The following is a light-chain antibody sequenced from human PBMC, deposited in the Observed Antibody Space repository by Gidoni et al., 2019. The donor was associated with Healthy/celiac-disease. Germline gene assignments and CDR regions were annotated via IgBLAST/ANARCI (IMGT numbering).Light chain of an antibody. CDR1: QSVLYSSNNKNY. J-gene: IGKJ3*01. V-gene: IGKV4-1*01. CDR2: WAS. CDR3: QQYYSTPFT. Sequence: DIVMTQSPDSLAVSLGERATINCKSSQSVLYSSNNKNYFAWYQQKPGQPPKLLIYWASTRESGVPDRCSGSGSGTDFTLTISSLQAEDVAVYYCQQYYSTPFTFGPGTKVDIK.